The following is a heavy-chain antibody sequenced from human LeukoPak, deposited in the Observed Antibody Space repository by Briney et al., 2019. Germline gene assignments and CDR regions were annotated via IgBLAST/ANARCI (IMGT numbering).Heavy chain of an antibody. V-gene: IGHV3-7*01. CDR1: GFTFTSFW. Sequence: PGGSLRLSCAASGFTFTSFWMAWVRQVPGKGLEWVANIKQDGSEEYYVDSVKGRFTISRDNAKNSLYLQMNSLRAEDTAAYYCARDAGFCSAGSCFDYWGQGTLVTVSS. D-gene: IGHD2-15*01. CDR2: IKQDGSEE. CDR3: ARDAGFCSAGSCFDY. J-gene: IGHJ4*02.